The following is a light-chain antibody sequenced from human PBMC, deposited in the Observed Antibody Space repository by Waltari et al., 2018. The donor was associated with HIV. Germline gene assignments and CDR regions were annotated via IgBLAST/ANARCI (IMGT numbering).Light chain of an antibody. J-gene: IGLJ1*01. Sequence: QSALTQSRSVPGSPGQSITISRTGTSKDVGAYNYVSWYQQHPGRAPKLLIYDLNRRPSGVPDRFSGSKSGNTASLSISGLQAEDEADYYCCSSAGRDIFVFGTGTKVTVL. CDR3: CSSAGRDIFV. V-gene: IGLV2-11*01. CDR2: DLN. CDR1: SKDVGAYNY.